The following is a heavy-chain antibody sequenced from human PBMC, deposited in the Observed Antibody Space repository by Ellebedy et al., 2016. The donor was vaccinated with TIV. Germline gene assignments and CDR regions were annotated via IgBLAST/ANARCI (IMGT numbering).Heavy chain of an antibody. Sequence: SLKISCAASGFTFDDYAMHWVLQAPGKGLEWVSGISWNSGSIGYADSVKGRFTISRDNAKNSLYLQMNSLRADDTAVYYCARGSSSGWYPNWLDPWGQGTLVTVSS. CDR1: GFTFDDYA. CDR3: ARGSSSGWYPNWLDP. D-gene: IGHD6-19*01. V-gene: IGHV3-9*01. J-gene: IGHJ5*02. CDR2: ISWNSGSI.